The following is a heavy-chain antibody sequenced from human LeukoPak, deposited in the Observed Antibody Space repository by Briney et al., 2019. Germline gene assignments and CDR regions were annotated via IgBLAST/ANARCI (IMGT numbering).Heavy chain of an antibody. Sequence: PGGSLRLSCVASGFTFSRYWMHWVRQAPGKGLVWVSRINSDGRSTNYADSVKGRFSISRDNAENTLYLQMNSLRVEDTAVYYCAKESMKYSSGCCFDYWGQGTLVTVSS. V-gene: IGHV3-74*01. CDR1: GFTFSRYW. CDR2: INSDGRST. CDR3: AKESMKYSSGCCFDY. D-gene: IGHD6-19*01. J-gene: IGHJ4*02.